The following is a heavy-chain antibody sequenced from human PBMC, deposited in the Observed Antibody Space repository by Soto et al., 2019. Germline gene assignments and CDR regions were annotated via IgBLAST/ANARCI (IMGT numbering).Heavy chain of an antibody. D-gene: IGHD2-15*01. CDR1: GGSISSGGYY. CDR3: ARDNGIYCSGGSCYNWFDP. V-gene: IGHV4-31*03. J-gene: IGHJ5*02. CDR2: IYYSGSA. Sequence: SETLSLTCTVSGGSISSGGYYWSWIRQHPGKGLEWIGYIYYSGSAYYNPSLKSRVTISVDTSKNQFSLKLSSVTAADTAVYYCARDNGIYCSGGSCYNWFDPWGQGTLVIVSS.